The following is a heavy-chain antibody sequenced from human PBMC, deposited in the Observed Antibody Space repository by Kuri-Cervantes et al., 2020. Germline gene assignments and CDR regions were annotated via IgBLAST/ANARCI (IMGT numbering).Heavy chain of an antibody. CDR1: GGSISSYY. V-gene: IGHV4-4*07. D-gene: IGHD3-10*01. CDR3: ARDGGMVRGVIGDY. J-gene: IGHJ4*02. CDR2: INTSGST. Sequence: SETLSLTCTVSGGSISSYYWNWIRQPAGKGLEWIGRINTSGSTNYNPSLKSRVTISVDTSKNQFSLKLSSVTAADTAVYYCARDGGMVRGVIGDYWGQGTLVTVSS.